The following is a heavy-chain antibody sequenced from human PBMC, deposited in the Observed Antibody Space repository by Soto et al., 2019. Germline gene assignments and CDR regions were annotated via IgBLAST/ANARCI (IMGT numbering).Heavy chain of an antibody. CDR3: ARRPLAYCGGDCYSVAFDI. V-gene: IGHV4-34*01. CDR1: GGSFSGYY. CDR2: INHSGST. J-gene: IGHJ3*02. D-gene: IGHD2-21*02. Sequence: SETLSLTCAVYGGSFSGYYWSWIRQPPGKGLEWIGEINHSGSTNYNPSLKSRVTISVDTSKNQFSLKLSSVTAADTAVYYCARRPLAYCGGDCYSVAFDIWGQGTMVTVSS.